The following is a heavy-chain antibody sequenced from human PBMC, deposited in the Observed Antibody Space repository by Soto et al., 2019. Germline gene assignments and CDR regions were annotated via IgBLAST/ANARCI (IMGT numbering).Heavy chain of an antibody. CDR1: GGSISSGGYY. J-gene: IGHJ5*02. V-gene: IGHV4-30-4*01. D-gene: IGHD3-10*01. Sequence: SETLSLTCTVSGGSISSGGYYWSWIRQPPGKGLEWIGYIYYSGSTYYNPSLKSRVTISVDTSKNQFSLKLSSVTAADTAVYYCARRSLGVRGPDWFDPWGQGTLVTVSS. CDR2: IYYSGST. CDR3: ARRSLGVRGPDWFDP.